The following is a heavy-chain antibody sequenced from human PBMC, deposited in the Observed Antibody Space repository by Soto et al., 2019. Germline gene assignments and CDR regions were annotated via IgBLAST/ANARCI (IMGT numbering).Heavy chain of an antibody. J-gene: IGHJ5*02. Sequence: SETRSVTCTVAGGSISSSSYYRGWINKPPGKGLEWIGSIYYSGSTYYNPSLKSRVTISVDTSKNQFSLKLSSVTAADTAVYYCARPVGVTTVTTFNWFDPWGQGTLVTVSS. CDR2: IYYSGST. CDR3: ARPVGVTTVTTFNWFDP. D-gene: IGHD4-17*01. CDR1: GGSISSSSYY. V-gene: IGHV4-39*01.